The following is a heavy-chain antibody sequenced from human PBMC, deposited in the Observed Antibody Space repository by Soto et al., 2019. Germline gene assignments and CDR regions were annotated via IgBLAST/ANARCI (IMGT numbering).Heavy chain of an antibody. V-gene: IGHV4-34*01. J-gene: IGHJ4*02. D-gene: IGHD6-19*01. Sequence: TSETLSLTCAVSGGSFIGYYWSWIRQPPGKGLECIGEINHSGSTNYNPSLKSRVTISVDTSKNQFSLKLSSVTAADTAVYYCARGLREAIGVIVPQNVGDYWGQGTLVTVSS. CDR2: INHSGST. CDR3: ARGLREAIGVIVPQNVGDY. CDR1: GGSFIGYY.